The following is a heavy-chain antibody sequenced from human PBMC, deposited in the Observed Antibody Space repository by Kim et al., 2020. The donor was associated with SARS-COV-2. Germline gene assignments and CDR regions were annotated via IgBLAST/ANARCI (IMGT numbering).Heavy chain of an antibody. J-gene: IGHJ2*01. CDR3: ARDLAMATTYWYVDL. V-gene: IGHV3-7*04. D-gene: IGHD5-12*01. Sequence: DFVKGRFTISRDNAQNSLYLQMNSLRDEDTAVYYCARDLAMATTYWYVDLWGRGTLVTVSS.